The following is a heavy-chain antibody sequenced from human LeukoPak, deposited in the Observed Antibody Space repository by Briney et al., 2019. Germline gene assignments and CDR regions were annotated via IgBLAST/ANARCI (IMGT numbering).Heavy chain of an antibody. D-gene: IGHD3-3*01. CDR2: IVVGSGNT. CDR1: GFTFTSSA. CDR3: AGGNHYDFWSGDGYFDY. V-gene: IGHV1-58*02. J-gene: IGHJ4*02. Sequence: TSVKVSCKASGFTFTSSAMQWVRQARGQRLEWIGWIVVGSGNTNHAQKFQERVTITRDMSTSTAYMELSSLRSEDTAVYYCAGGNHYDFWSGDGYFDYWGQGTLVTVSS.